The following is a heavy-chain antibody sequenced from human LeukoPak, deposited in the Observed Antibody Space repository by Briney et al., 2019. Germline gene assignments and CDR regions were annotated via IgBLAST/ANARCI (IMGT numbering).Heavy chain of an antibody. Sequence: GGSLRLSCVVSGGSFSDYYMNWIRQAPGKGLEWISYISSNSSYTDYADSVKVRFTISRYNAQNALFLQMNSLRVEDTAVYYCAAGTAADYWGQGTLVTVSS. D-gene: IGHD6-13*01. CDR3: AAGTAADY. CDR1: GGSFSDYY. J-gene: IGHJ4*02. V-gene: IGHV3-11*03. CDR2: ISSNSSYT.